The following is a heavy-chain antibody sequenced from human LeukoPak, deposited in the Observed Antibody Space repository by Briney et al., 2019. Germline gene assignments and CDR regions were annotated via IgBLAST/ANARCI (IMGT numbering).Heavy chain of an antibody. V-gene: IGHV3-66*01. CDR3: AXXXXXXGVMWNSKSDGFDI. D-gene: IGHD3-16*01. CDR2: IDSGGST. J-gene: IGHJ3*02. CDR1: GFTVSSNY. Sequence: GGSLRLSCAASGFTVSSNYMNWVRQAPGKGLEWVSVIDSGGSTYYADSVKGRFTISRDNSKNTLYLQMNSLRAEDTAVYYCAXXXXXXGVMWNSKSDGFDIWGQGTMVTVSS.